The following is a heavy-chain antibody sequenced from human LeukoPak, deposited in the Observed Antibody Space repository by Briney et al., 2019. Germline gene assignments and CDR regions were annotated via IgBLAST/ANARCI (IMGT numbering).Heavy chain of an antibody. V-gene: IGHV3-74*01. CDR3: ARQAAYGENGIAY. J-gene: IGHJ4*02. CDR2: INPDGRST. CDR1: GFTFSRYW. Sequence: GGSLRLSCAASGFTFSRYWMHWLRQGPGKGLVWVSRINPDGRSTNYADSVKGRFTISRDNAKTTVYLQMNSLRAEDTAIYYCARQAAYGENGIAYWGQGTLVTVSS. D-gene: IGHD4-17*01.